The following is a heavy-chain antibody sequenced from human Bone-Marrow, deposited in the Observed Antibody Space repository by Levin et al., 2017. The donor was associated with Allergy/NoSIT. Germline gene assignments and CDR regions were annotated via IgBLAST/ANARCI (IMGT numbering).Heavy chain of an antibody. CDR3: AMAIMVDAAFPSYDY. V-gene: IGHV1-2*02. CDR1: GYTFTTYS. Sequence: ASVKVSCKTSGYTFTTYSIHWVRQAPGQGPEWIGRIDPYTGATYYSQKFQGRVTVNMNTSIRTAWMELTELTSDDTAVYYCAMAIMVDAAFPSYDYWGQGVLVTVSS. CDR2: IDPYTGAT. D-gene: IGHD3-3*01. J-gene: IGHJ4*02.